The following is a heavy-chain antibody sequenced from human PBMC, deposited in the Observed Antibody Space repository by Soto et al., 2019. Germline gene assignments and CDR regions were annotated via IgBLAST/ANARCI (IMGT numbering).Heavy chain of an antibody. CDR1: GDSLSTYY. Sequence: SETLSLTCTVSGDSLSTYYWSWIRQPAGERLEWIGRIHDTGRTNYNPSLKSRVTMSVDTSKNQFSLRVNSVTAADTAVYYCARESVSGTYRFDSWGQGTLVTVVL. D-gene: IGHD3-16*02. J-gene: IGHJ4*02. V-gene: IGHV4-4*07. CDR2: IHDTGRT. CDR3: ARESVSGTYRFDS.